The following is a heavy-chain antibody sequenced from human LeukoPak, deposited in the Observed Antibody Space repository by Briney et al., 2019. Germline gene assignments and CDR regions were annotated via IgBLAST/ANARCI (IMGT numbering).Heavy chain of an antibody. J-gene: IGHJ4*02. D-gene: IGHD6-13*01. CDR2: INHSGST. Sequence: KPSETLSLTCAVYGGSFSGYYWSWIRQPPGKGLEWIGEINHSGSTNYNPSLKSRVTISVDTSKNQLSLKLSSVTAADTAVYYCARGSIAAAGPRAYFDYWGQGTLVTVSS. V-gene: IGHV4-34*01. CDR3: ARGSIAAAGPRAYFDY. CDR1: GGSFSGYY.